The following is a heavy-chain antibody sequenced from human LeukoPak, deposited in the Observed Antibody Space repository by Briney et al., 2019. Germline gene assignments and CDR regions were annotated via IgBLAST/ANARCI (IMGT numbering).Heavy chain of an antibody. Sequence: ASVKVSCKASGYTFTSYGISWVRQAPGQGLEWMGWISAYNGNTNYAQKLQGRVTMTTDTSTSTAYMELRSLRSDDTAVYYCARDTGSRHYDFWSGTRRPLDVWGKGTTVTVSS. V-gene: IGHV1-18*01. CDR3: ARDTGSRHYDFWSGTRRPLDV. D-gene: IGHD3-3*01. J-gene: IGHJ6*04. CDR1: GYTFTSYG. CDR2: ISAYNGNT.